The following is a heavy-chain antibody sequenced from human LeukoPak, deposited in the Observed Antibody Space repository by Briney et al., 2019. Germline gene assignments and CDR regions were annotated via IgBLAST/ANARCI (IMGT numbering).Heavy chain of an antibody. D-gene: IGHD2-2*01. CDR2: ISSSSSYI. J-gene: IGHJ4*02. CDR1: GFTFSSYS. Sequence: GGSLRLSCAASGFTFSSYSMNWVRQAPGKGLEWVSSISSSSSYIYYAGSVKGRFTISRDNAKNSLYLQMNSLRAEDTAVYYCARARVVPAATFDYWGQGTLVTVSS. V-gene: IGHV3-21*01. CDR3: ARARVVPAATFDY.